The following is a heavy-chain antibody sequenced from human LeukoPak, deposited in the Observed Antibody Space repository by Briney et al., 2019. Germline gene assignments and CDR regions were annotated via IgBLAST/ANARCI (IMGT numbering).Heavy chain of an antibody. Sequence: SETLSLTCTVSGGSISSSTYYWGWIRQPPGKGLEWIGNLYYSGSTYYNPSLKSRVTISVDTSKNQFSPKLSSVTAAGTAVYYCARQAISGYDPPPFDSWGQGTLVTVSS. V-gene: IGHV4-39*01. CDR1: GGSISSSTYY. CDR2: LYYSGST. D-gene: IGHD5-12*01. CDR3: ARQAISGYDPPPFDS. J-gene: IGHJ4*02.